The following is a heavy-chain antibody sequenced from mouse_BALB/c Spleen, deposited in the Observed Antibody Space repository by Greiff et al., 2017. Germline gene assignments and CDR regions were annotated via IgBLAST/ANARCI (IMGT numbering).Heavy chain of an antibody. Sequence: EVQLVESGGGLVQPGGSRKLSCAASGFTFSSFGMHWVRQAPEKGLEWVAYISSGSSTIYYADTVKGRFTISRDNPKNTLFLQMTSLRSEDTAMYYCARTSDAMDYWGQGTSVTVSS. CDR2: ISSGSSTI. CDR1: GFTFSSFG. J-gene: IGHJ4*01. V-gene: IGHV5-17*02. CDR3: ARTSDAMDY.